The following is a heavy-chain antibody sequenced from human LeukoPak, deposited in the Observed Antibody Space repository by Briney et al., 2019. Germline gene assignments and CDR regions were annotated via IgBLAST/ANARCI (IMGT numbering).Heavy chain of an antibody. V-gene: IGHV1-2*02. J-gene: IGHJ5*02. D-gene: IGHD2-15*01. CDR2: INPNGGGT. CDR3: ARDWSDIVVVVAATGWFDP. Sequence: ASVKVSCKASRYTITGYYMNWVRQAPGQGLEWMGWINPNGGGTNYEQKFQRRVTMTRDTSISTAYMELSRLRSDDTAVYYCARDWSDIVVVVAATGWFDPWGQGTLVSVSS. CDR1: RYTITGYY.